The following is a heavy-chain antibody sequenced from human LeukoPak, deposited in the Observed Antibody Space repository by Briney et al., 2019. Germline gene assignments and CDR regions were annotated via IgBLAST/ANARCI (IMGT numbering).Heavy chain of an antibody. CDR3: ARDMWTRDSSGYPLDY. D-gene: IGHD3-22*01. CDR1: GHTFTSLR. CDR2: IIPTFGTA. Sequence: VASVKVSCKASGHTFTSLRVHWVRQAPGQGLEWMGGIIPTFGTANYAQKFQGRVTITADESTSTAYMELSSLRSEDTAVYYCARDMWTRDSSGYPLDYWGQGTLVTVSS. V-gene: IGHV1-69*13. J-gene: IGHJ4*02.